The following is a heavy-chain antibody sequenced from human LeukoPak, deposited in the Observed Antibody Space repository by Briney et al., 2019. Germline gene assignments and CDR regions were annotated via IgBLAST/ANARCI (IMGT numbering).Heavy chain of an antibody. D-gene: IGHD3-10*01. J-gene: IGHJ4*02. CDR3: ARVWLYYDY. Sequence: ASVNVSCKGSGYTFTGYYMHGVRQAPGQGLEWMGWINPNSGGTNYAQKFQGRVTMTRDTSISTAYMELRRLRSDDTAVYYCARVWLYYDYWGQGTLVTVSS. CDR2: INPNSGGT. CDR1: GYTFTGYY. V-gene: IGHV1-2*02.